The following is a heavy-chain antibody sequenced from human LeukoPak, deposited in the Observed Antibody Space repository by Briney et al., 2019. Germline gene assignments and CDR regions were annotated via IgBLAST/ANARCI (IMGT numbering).Heavy chain of an antibody. D-gene: IGHD2-15*01. Sequence: SETLSLTCTVSGGSISSSSYYWGWIRQPPGKGLEWIGSIYYSGSTYYNPSLKSRVTISVDTSKNQFSLKLSSVTAADTAVYYCARGRYCSGGSCYLAAFDIWGQGTMVTVSS. CDR2: IYYSGST. CDR1: GGSISSSSYY. CDR3: ARGRYCSGGSCYLAAFDI. V-gene: IGHV4-39*07. J-gene: IGHJ3*02.